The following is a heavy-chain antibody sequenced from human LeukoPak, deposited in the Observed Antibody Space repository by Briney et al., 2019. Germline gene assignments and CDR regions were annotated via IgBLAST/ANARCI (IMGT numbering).Heavy chain of an antibody. Sequence: PGRSLRLSCAASGFTFDDYAMHWVRQAPGKGLEWVSGISWNSGSIGYADSVKGRFTISRDNAKNSLYLQMNSLRAEDTAVYYCARVSSSSGRDAFDIWGQGTMVAVSS. CDR2: ISWNSGSI. CDR1: GFTFDDYA. J-gene: IGHJ3*02. V-gene: IGHV3-9*01. CDR3: ARVSSSSGRDAFDI. D-gene: IGHD6-6*01.